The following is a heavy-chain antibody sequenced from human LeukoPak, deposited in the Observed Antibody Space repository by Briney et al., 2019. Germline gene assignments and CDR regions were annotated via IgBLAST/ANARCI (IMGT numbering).Heavy chain of an antibody. V-gene: IGHV2-5*02. Sequence: SGPTLVNPTQTLTLTCTFSGFSLSSSGVGVAWIRQPPGKALEWLAHIYWDDDKRYSSSLKSRLTITKDTPKNQVVLTMTNMDPVDTATYYCARTPAEKWLVALDYWGQGTLVTVSS. CDR2: IYWDDDK. D-gene: IGHD6-19*01. CDR1: GFSLSSSGVG. J-gene: IGHJ4*02. CDR3: ARTPAEKWLVALDY.